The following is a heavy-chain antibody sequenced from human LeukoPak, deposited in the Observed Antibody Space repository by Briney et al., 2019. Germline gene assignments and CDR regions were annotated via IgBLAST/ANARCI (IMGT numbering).Heavy chain of an antibody. Sequence: PSETLSLACTVSGGSISSYYWSWFRQPPGKGLEWIGYIYHSGSTKYNPSLKSRVSISIYTSKNQFSLKLSSVTAADTAVYYCARMYYYGSGGYIPFDYWGQGTLVTVSS. CDR2: IYHSGST. D-gene: IGHD3-10*01. CDR3: ARMYYYGSGGYIPFDY. CDR1: GGSISSYY. J-gene: IGHJ4*02. V-gene: IGHV4-59*01.